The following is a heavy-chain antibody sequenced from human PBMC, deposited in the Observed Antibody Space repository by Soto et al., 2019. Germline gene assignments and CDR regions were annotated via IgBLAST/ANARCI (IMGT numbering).Heavy chain of an antibody. CDR1: GGSISSSNW. V-gene: IGHV4-4*02. CDR3: ARSSGVPAEYNWFDP. D-gene: IGHD2-2*01. J-gene: IGHJ5*02. Sequence: SETLSLTCAVSGGSISSSNWWSWVRQPPGKGLEWIGYIYYSGSTYYNPSLKSRVTISVDTSKNQFSLKLSSVTAADTAVYYCARSSGVPAEYNWFDPWGQGTLVTVSS. CDR2: IYYSGST.